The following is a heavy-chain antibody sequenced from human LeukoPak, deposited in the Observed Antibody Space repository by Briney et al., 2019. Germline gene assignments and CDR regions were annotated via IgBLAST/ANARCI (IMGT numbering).Heavy chain of an antibody. CDR2: IYSGGST. J-gene: IGHJ6*03. CDR3: ARDRREVAAAGPWGYYYYYYMDV. CDR1: GFTVSSNY. D-gene: IGHD6-13*01. V-gene: IGHV3-66*02. Sequence: GGSLRLSCAASGFTVSSNYMSWVRQAPGKGLEWVSVIYSGGSTYYADSVKGRFTISGDNSKNTLYLQMNSLRAEDTAVYYCARDRREVAAAGPWGYYYYYYMDVWGKGTTVTVSS.